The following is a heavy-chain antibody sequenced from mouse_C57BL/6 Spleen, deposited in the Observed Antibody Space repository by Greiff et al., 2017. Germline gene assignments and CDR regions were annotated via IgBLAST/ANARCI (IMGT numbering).Heavy chain of an antibody. CDR1: GYSFTDYN. D-gene: IGHD2-1*01. CDR2: INPNYGTT. CDR3: ARANYCASDHWAY. V-gene: IGHV1-39*01. Sequence: EVQLQQSGPELVKPGASVTISCKASGYSFTDYNMNWVKQSPGKSLEWIGVINPNYGTTSYNQKFKGKATLTVDQSSSTAYMKLNSLTSEDSAVYYGARANYCASDHWAYWGQGTLVTVSA. J-gene: IGHJ3*01.